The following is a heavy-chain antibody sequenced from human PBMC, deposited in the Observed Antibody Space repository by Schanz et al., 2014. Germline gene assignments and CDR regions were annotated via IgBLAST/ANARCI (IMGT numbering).Heavy chain of an antibody. D-gene: IGHD5-12*01. CDR2: INTNTGNP. Sequence: QVQLVQSGSELKKPGASVKVSCKASGYTFIYYTMNWVRQAPGQGLEWMGRINTNTGNPTYAQALTGRVVFSLDTAASTAYLQISSLKPEDTAVSYCAKSRGGGYDWELDYWGQGTLITVSS. V-gene: IGHV7-4-1*02. CDR1: GYTFIYYT. J-gene: IGHJ4*02. CDR3: AKSRGGGYDWELDY.